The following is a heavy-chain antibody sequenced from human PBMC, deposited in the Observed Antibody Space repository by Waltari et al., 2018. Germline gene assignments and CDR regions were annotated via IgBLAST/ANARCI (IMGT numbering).Heavy chain of an antibody. CDR3: ARDRPMIDAFDI. Sequence: QVQLVESGGGVVQPGRSLRLPCPAPGFTFSGYAMHWVRQAPGKGLEWVAVISYDGSNKYYADSVKGRFTISRDNSKNTLYLQMNSLRAEDTAVYYCARDRPMIDAFDIWGQGTMVTVSS. V-gene: IGHV3-30*01. CDR1: GFTFSGYA. J-gene: IGHJ3*02. D-gene: IGHD3-22*01. CDR2: ISYDGSNK.